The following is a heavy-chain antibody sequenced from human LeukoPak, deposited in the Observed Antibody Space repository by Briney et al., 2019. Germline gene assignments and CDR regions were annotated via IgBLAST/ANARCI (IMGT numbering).Heavy chain of an antibody. CDR2: IYYTGST. D-gene: IGHD5-18*01. Sequence: PSETLSLTCTISGGSVSDYYWSWIRQSPGKGLEWIGYIYYTGSTTYNPSLKSRVTISADTSKNQFSLKLSSVTAADTAVYYCARGLGYSYGPLDYWGQGTLVTVSS. J-gene: IGHJ4*02. V-gene: IGHV4-59*02. CDR3: ARGLGYSYGPLDY. CDR1: GGSVSDYY.